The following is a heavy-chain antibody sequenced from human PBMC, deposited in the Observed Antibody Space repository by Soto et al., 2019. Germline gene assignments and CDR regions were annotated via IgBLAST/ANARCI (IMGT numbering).Heavy chain of an antibody. Sequence: GGSLRVSCAASGFTFSSFAMSWVRQAPGKGLEWVSGITITGGTTYYTDSVKGRFTISRDSSKNTLFLQMNSLRVEDTAIYYCAKAMTTITTGLDYWGQGTLVTVSS. CDR2: ITITGGTT. CDR1: GFTFSSFA. V-gene: IGHV3-23*01. J-gene: IGHJ4*02. D-gene: IGHD4-4*01. CDR3: AKAMTTITTGLDY.